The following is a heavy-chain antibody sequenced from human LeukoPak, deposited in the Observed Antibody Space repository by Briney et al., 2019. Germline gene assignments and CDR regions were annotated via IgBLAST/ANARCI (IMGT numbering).Heavy chain of an antibody. V-gene: IGHV3-48*03. J-gene: IGHJ6*04. CDR2: ISSSGSTI. D-gene: IGHD6-19*01. CDR3: ARWENGVAGYYYYYGMDV. Sequence: QPGGSLRLSCAASGFTFSSYEMNWVRQAPGKGLEWVSYISSSGSTIYYAASVKGRFTISRDNAKNSLYLQMNSLRAEDTAVYYCARWENGVAGYYYYYGMDVWGKGTTVTVSS. CDR1: GFTFSSYE.